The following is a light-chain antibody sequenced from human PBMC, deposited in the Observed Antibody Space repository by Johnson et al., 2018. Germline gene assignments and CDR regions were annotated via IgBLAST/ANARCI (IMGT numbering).Light chain of an antibody. J-gene: IGLJ1*01. V-gene: IGLV1-51*02. Sequence: QSVLTQPPSVSAAPGQKVTISCSGSSSNIGNNYVSRYQQLPGTAPKLLIYENNKRPSGIPDRFSGSKSGTSATLGITGLQTGDEADYYCGTWDSSLIAGNVFGTGTKVTVL. CDR2: ENN. CDR1: SSNIGNNY. CDR3: GTWDSSLIAGNV.